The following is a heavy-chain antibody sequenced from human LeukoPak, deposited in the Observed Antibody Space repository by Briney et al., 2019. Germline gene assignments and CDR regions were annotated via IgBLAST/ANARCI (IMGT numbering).Heavy chain of an antibody. Sequence: ASVTVSCTASGYTFTSYTMHWVRQAPGQRLEWMGWINAGNGNTKYSQKFQGRVTITRDTSRDTSASTAYMELSSLRSEDTAVYYCARSTNFDYWGQGTLVTVSS. V-gene: IGHV1-3*01. J-gene: IGHJ4*02. CDR2: INAGNGNT. CDR3: ARSTNFDY. CDR1: GYTFTSYT.